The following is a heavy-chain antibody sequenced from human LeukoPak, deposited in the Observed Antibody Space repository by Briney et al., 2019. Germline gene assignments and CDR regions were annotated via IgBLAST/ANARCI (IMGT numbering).Heavy chain of an antibody. CDR1: AYSFTSYC. CDR2: IYPGDGGT. CDR3: ARHESRYRSSSSDDPDYYYYSTDV. J-gene: IGHJ6*03. Sequence: GEGLQSSCYGSAYSFTSYCIGCVGQMPGKGREGMGFIYPGDGGTRYSPSFQGHVTISADKPISTAYLQWNSLTASDTAMYYSARHESRYRSSSSDDPDYYYYSTDVWGKGTTVTVSS. V-gene: IGHV5-51*01. D-gene: IGHD6-6*01.